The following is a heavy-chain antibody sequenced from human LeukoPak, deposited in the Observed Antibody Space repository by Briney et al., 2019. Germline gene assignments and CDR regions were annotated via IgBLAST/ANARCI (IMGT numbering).Heavy chain of an antibody. Sequence: GGSLTLSCAASGFSFSSNPMSWVRQAPEKGLEWVSYISSSSSVIQYADSVKGRFTISRDDAENSLYLQMNSLRAEDTAVYFCARASGQLERLGYFDYWGQGTLVTVSS. CDR2: ISSSSSVI. CDR1: GFSFSSNP. CDR3: ARASGQLERLGYFDY. J-gene: IGHJ4*02. D-gene: IGHD1-1*01. V-gene: IGHV3-21*05.